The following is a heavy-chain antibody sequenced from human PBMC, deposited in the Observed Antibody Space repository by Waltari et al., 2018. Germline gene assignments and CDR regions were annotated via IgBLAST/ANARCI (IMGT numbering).Heavy chain of an antibody. Sequence: QVQLQQSGPGLVKPSQTLSLTCAISGDSVSSNSAAWNWIRQSPSRGLEWLGRTYYRSKWYNDSAVSVKSRITINPDTSKNQFSLQLNSVTPEDTAVYYCAREATYYYDSSGFDAFDIWGQGTMVTVSS. J-gene: IGHJ3*02. CDR2: TYYRSKWYN. D-gene: IGHD3-22*01. CDR1: GDSVSSNSAA. CDR3: AREATYYYDSSGFDAFDI. V-gene: IGHV6-1*01.